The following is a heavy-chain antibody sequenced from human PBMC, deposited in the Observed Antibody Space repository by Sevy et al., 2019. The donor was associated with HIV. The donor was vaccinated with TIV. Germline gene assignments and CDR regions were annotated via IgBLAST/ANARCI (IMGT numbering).Heavy chain of an antibody. CDR2: IYYSGST. J-gene: IGHJ6*02. V-gene: IGHV4-30-4*01. CDR1: GGSISSGDYY. CDR3: ARDARWLRWNHDDYGMDV. D-gene: IGHD5-12*01. Sequence: SETLSLTCTVSGGSISSGDYYWSWIRQPPGKGLEWIGYIYYSGSTYYNPSLKSRVTISVDTSKNQFSLKLSSVTAADTAVYYCARDARWLRWNHDDYGMDVWGQGTTVTVSS.